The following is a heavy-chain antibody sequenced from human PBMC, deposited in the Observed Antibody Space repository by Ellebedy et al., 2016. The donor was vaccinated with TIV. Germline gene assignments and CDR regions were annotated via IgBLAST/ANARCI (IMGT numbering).Heavy chain of an antibody. CDR1: GFTFANYG. Sequence: GESLKISCAASGFTFANYGFHWVRQAPGKGLEWVAFISFDGHKEFYADSVQGRFTISRDNSKDTVFLQMTSLIDEDTAMYYCARDLRWDWSGQRLDYWGQGILVTVSS. D-gene: IGHD3/OR15-3a*01. CDR3: ARDLRWDWSGQRLDY. J-gene: IGHJ4*02. V-gene: IGHV3-30*12. CDR2: ISFDGHKE.